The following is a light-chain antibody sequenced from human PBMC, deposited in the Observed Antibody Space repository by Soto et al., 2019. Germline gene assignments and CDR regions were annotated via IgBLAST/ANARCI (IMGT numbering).Light chain of an antibody. CDR3: QQYEKPPYT. Sequence: DIQMTQSPSSLSASVGDRVNITCQASQDITNYLNWFQNKPGKAPKVLISEASFLQTGVPSRFSGRQSGTDFTLKISGLQPEDIASYFCQQYEKPPYTFGQGNKLEIK. CDR1: QDITNY. CDR2: EAS. J-gene: IGKJ2*01. V-gene: IGKV1-33*01.